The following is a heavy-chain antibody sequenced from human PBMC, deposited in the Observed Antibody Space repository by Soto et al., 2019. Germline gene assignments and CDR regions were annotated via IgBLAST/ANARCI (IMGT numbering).Heavy chain of an antibody. D-gene: IGHD3-22*01. J-gene: IGHJ6*02. CDR1: GFSLSTSKMC. Sequence: SGPTLVNPTQTLTLTCTFSGFSLSTSKMCVSWIRQPPGKALEWLALIDWDDDKYYSTSLKTRLTISKDTSKNQVVLIMTNMDPVDTATYYCARIPISGTSGYLTYYYYGMDVWGQGTTVTVSS. V-gene: IGHV2-70*01. CDR2: IDWDDDK. CDR3: ARIPISGTSGYLTYYYYGMDV.